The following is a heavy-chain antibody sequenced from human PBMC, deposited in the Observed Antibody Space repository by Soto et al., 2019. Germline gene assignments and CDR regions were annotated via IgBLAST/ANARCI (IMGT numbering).Heavy chain of an antibody. Sequence: QITLKESGPPLVKPTQTLTLTCTFSGFSLSTSGGGVGWIRQPPGKALEWLALIYWDDDKRYSPSLKSRLTITKDTSKNQVVLTMTNMDPVDTATYYCAHSLIPNWGSRGAFDYWGQGTLVTVSS. V-gene: IGHV2-5*02. D-gene: IGHD7-27*01. CDR3: AHSLIPNWGSRGAFDY. CDR1: GFSLSTSGGG. J-gene: IGHJ4*02. CDR2: IYWDDDK.